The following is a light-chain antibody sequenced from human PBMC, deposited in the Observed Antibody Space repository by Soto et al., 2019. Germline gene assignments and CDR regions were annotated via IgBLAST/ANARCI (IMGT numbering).Light chain of an antibody. CDR1: SGAVTRGHV. V-gene: IGLV7-46*01. CDR2: DTA. Sequence: QAVVTQEPSLTVSPGGTVTLTCGSSSGAVTRGHVPYWFQQKPGQAPMTLIYDTASKHSWTPARFSGSLLGGKAALTLAGAQTDDEADYYCLLSYSGTNWVFGGGTKLTVL. J-gene: IGLJ3*02. CDR3: LLSYSGTNWV.